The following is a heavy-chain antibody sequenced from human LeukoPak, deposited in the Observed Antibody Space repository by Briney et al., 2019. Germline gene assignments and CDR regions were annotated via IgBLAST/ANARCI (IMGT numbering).Heavy chain of an antibody. CDR3: ARVRGRWNWFDP. CDR2: IIPIFGTA. D-gene: IGHD4-23*01. V-gene: IGHV1-69*13. CDR1: GGTFSSYA. J-gene: IGHJ5*02. Sequence: SVKVSCKASGGTFSSYAISWVRQAPGQGLEWMGGIIPIFGTANYAQKFQGRVTITADESTSTAYMELSSLRSEDTAVYYCARVRGRWNWFDPWGQGTLVTVSS.